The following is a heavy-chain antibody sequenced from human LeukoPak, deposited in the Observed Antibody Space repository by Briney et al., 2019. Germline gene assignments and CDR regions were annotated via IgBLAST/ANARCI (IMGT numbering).Heavy chain of an antibody. CDR2: INPNNGAT. V-gene: IGHV1-2*06. J-gene: IGHJ4*02. Sequence: ASVKVSCKASGYTFTGYYMHWVRQAPGQGLEWMGRINPNNGATNYAQKLQGRVTITGDTSISAAYMELSSLRSDDTAVYYCTRESGSYHGNDYWGQGTLVTVSS. CDR1: GYTFTGYY. D-gene: IGHD1-26*01. CDR3: TRESGSYHGNDY.